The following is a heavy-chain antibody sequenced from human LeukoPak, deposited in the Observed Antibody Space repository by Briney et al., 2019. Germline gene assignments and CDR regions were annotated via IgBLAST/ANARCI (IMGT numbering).Heavy chain of an antibody. Sequence: SETLSLTCTVSGGSISNYYWNWIRQPPGKGLEWIGYILSSGSTHHNPSLTSRISLSVDTSKNQFSLKLSSVTVADTAVYYCARDGLRRRFDYWGQGTLVTVSS. CDR2: ILSSGST. CDR3: ARDGLRRRFDY. V-gene: IGHV4-59*12. J-gene: IGHJ4*02. CDR1: GGSISNYY.